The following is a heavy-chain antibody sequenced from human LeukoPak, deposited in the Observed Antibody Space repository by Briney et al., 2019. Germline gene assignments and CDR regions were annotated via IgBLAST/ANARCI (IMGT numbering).Heavy chain of an antibody. Sequence: GGSLRLSCAASGFTLSSYNMNWVRQAPGKGLEWVSSISSSGSYIYYADLVKGRFTISRDNAENSLYLQVNSLRAEDTAVYYYARGYSFGFKTIDYWGQGTLVTVSS. CDR2: ISSSGSYI. CDR3: ARGYSFGFKTIDY. CDR1: GFTLSSYN. V-gene: IGHV3-21*06. J-gene: IGHJ4*02. D-gene: IGHD5-18*01.